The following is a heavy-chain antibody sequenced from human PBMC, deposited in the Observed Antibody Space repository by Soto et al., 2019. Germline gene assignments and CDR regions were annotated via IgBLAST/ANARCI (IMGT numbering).Heavy chain of an antibody. D-gene: IGHD1-1*01. V-gene: IGHV1-18*01. CDR2: ISAHNGNT. CDR1: GYAFTTYG. CDR3: GRGRYGDY. J-gene: IGHJ4*02. Sequence: QVHLVQSGAEVKKPGASVKVSCKGSGYAFTTYGITWVRQAPGQGLEWMGRISAHNGNTNYAQKLQGRVTGTRDTSTSTAYMELRSLRSDDTAVYYCGRGRYGDYWGQGALVTVSS.